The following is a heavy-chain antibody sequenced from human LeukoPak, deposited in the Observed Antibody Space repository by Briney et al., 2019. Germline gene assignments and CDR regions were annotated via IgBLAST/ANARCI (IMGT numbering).Heavy chain of an antibody. V-gene: IGHV3-48*02. J-gene: IGHJ4*02. D-gene: IGHD2-15*01. CDR1: EFTFSSNT. CDR2: ISSGSTTI. CDR3: VLGGYFDY. Sequence: PGGSLRLSCAASEFTFSSNTMNWVRQAPGKGLEWVSYISSGSTTIYYADSVKGRFTISRDNAKNSLYLQMNSLRDDDTAVYYCVLGGYFDYWGQGTLVAVSS.